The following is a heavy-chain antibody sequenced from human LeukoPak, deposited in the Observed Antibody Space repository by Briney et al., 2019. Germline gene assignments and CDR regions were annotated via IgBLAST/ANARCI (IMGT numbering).Heavy chain of an antibody. V-gene: IGHV3-21*01. CDR3: ATELREGY. J-gene: IGHJ4*02. CDR1: GFTFSSYS. CDR2: ISSSSSFI. D-gene: IGHD1-26*01. Sequence: GGSLRLSCAASGFTFSSYSINWVRQAPGKGLEWVSSISSSSSFISYADSVKGRFTISRDNAKNTLYLQMNSLRAEDTAVYYCATELREGYWGQGTLVTVSS.